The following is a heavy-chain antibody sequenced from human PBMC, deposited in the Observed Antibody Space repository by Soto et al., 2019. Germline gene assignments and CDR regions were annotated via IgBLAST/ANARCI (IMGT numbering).Heavy chain of an antibody. Sequence: EVQLVESGGGLVQPGGSLRLSCAVSGFTFSSHWMHWVRHAPGKGLVWVSRINSDGRSTTNADSVKGRFTSSRDNARNTLYLQMNSMRAEDTAVYYCARVSSWTGYSAQFVRWGQGTVVTVAS. D-gene: IGHD3-9*01. CDR2: INSDGRST. CDR3: ARVSSWTGYSAQFVR. CDR1: GFTFSSHW. V-gene: IGHV3-74*01. J-gene: IGHJ4*02.